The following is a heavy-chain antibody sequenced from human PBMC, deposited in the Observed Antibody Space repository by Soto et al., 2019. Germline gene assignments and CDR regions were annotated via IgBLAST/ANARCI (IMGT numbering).Heavy chain of an antibody. J-gene: IGHJ4*02. CDR3: ARDKGTIFGAY. Sequence: LRLSCAASGFTFSSYSMNWVRQAPGKGLEWVSSISSSSSYIYCADSVKGRSTISRDNAKNSLYLQMNSLRAEDTAVYYCARDKGTIFGAYWGQGTLVTVSS. CDR2: ISSSSSYI. CDR1: GFTFSSYS. V-gene: IGHV3-21*01. D-gene: IGHD3-3*01.